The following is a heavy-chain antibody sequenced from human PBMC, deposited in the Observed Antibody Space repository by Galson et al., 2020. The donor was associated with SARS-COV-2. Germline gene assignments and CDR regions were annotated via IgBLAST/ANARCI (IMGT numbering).Heavy chain of an antibody. D-gene: IGHD6-19*01. Sequence: SETLSLTCSVSGGPISGGDDYWSWIRQSPGKGLEWIGYSYHSGSTYYNLSLKSRLTISVDTSKSQFSLKLTSVTAADTAVYYCARGAGRDTFDVWGQGTMVTVSS. CDR1: GGPISGGDDY. J-gene: IGHJ3*01. CDR3: ARGAGRDTFDV. V-gene: IGHV4-30-4*01. CDR2: SYHSGST.